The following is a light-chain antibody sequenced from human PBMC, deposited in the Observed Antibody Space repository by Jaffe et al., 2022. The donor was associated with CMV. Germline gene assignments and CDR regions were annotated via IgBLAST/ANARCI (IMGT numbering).Light chain of an antibody. Sequence: EIVLTQSPGTLSLSPGERATLSCRASQSVSSSSLAWYQQKPGQPPRLLIYGASSRATGIPDRFSGSGSGTDFTLTITRVEPEDFAVYYCQQYGSSPWTFGQGTKVEIK. CDR1: QSVSSSS. V-gene: IGKV3-20*01. J-gene: IGKJ1*01. CDR3: QQYGSSPWT. CDR2: GAS.